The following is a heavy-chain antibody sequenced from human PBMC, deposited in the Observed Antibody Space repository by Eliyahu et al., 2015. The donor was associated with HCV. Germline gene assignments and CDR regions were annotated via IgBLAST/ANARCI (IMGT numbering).Heavy chain of an antibody. J-gene: IGHJ6*02. Sequence: QVTLRESGPALVKPTQTLTLTCTFSGFSLSPSGMXVSWIRQPPGKALEWLALIDWDDDKYYSTSLKTRLTISKDTSKNQVVLTMTNMDPVDTATYYCARIPFRQLYPGDYYYYGMDVWGQGTTVTVSS. D-gene: IGHD6-13*01. CDR1: GFSLSPSGMX. CDR3: ARIPFRQLYPGDYYYYGMDV. CDR2: IDWDDDK. V-gene: IGHV2-70*01.